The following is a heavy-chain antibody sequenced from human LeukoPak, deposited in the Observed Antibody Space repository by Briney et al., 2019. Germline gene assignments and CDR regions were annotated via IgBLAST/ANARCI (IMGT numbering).Heavy chain of an antibody. CDR2: IYHSGST. CDR1: GGSISSGGYS. Sequence: PSETLSLTRAVSGGSISSGGYSWSWIRQPPGKGLEWIGYIYHSGSTYYNPSLKSRVTISVDRSKNQFSLKLSSVTAADTAVYYCARAHFDYYDSSGYYYKVYYFDYWGQGTLVTVSS. D-gene: IGHD3-22*01. V-gene: IGHV4-30-2*01. J-gene: IGHJ4*02. CDR3: ARAHFDYYDSSGYYYKVYYFDY.